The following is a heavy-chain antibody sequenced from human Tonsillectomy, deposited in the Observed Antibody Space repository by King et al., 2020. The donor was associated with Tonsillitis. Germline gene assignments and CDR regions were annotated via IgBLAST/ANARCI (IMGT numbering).Heavy chain of an antibody. D-gene: IGHD3-3*01. V-gene: IGHV3-30*18. CDR2: ISYDGSNK. Sequence: VQLVESGGGVVQPGRSLRLSCAASGFTFSSYGIHWVRQAPGKGLEWVAVISYDGSNKYYADSVKGRFTISRDNSKNTVYLQMNSLRAEDTAVYYCAKVTSPWSYYYYGMDVWGRGTTVTVSS. CDR3: AKVTSPWSYYYYGMDV. J-gene: IGHJ6*02. CDR1: GFTFSSYG.